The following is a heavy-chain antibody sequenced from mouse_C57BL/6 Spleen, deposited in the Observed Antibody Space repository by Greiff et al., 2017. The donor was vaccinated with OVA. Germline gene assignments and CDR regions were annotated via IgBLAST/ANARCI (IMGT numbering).Heavy chain of an antibody. V-gene: IGHV1-59*01. D-gene: IGHD3-1*01. Sequence: QVQLQQPGAELVRPGTSVKLSCKASGYTFTSYWMHWVKQRPGQGLEWIGVIDPSDSYTNYNQKFKGKATLTVDTSSSTAYMQLSSLTSEDSAVYYCARSYPSSGVDYWGQGTTLTVSS. CDR1: GYTFTSYW. J-gene: IGHJ2*01. CDR2: IDPSDSYT. CDR3: ARSYPSSGVDY.